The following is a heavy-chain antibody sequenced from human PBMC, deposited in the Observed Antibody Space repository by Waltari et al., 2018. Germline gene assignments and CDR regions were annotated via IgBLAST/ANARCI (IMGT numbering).Heavy chain of an antibody. CDR2: ISSSSSYI. CDR1: GFTFSSYS. Sequence: EVQLVESGGGLVKPGGSLRLSCAASGFTFSSYSMNWVRQAPGKGLEWVSYISSSSSYIYFSDSVKGRVTISRDNAKDARYQQMNSLRAEDTAVYYCARETPSALADYCYYMDVWGKGTTVTVSS. J-gene: IGHJ6*03. CDR3: ARETPSALADYCYYMDV. V-gene: IGHV3-21*01.